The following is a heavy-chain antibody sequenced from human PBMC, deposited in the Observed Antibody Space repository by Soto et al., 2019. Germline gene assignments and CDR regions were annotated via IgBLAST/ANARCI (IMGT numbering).Heavy chain of an antibody. CDR2: ISSSSSYI. J-gene: IGHJ6*02. V-gene: IGHV3-21*01. Sequence: GGSLRLSCAASGFTFSSYSMNWVRQAPGKGLEWVSSISSSSSYIYYADSVKGRFTISRDNSKSTLYLQMNTLRAEDMAVYYCAKDSYFGHSNYYYGMDVWGLGTAVTVSS. D-gene: IGHD3-9*01. CDR1: GFTFSSYS. CDR3: AKDSYFGHSNYYYGMDV.